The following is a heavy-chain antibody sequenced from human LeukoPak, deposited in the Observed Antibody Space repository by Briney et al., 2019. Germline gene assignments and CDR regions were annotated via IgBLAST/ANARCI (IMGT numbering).Heavy chain of an antibody. CDR2: FEPEDGET. CDR3: ATLNYGGSHFDY. J-gene: IGHJ4*02. D-gene: IGHD4-23*01. V-gene: IGHV1-24*01. CDR1: GYTLTELS. Sequence: ASVKVSCKVSGYTLTELSMHWVRQAPGKGLEWMGGFEPEDGETIYAQKFQGRVTMTEDTSTDTAYMELSSLRSEDTAVYYCATLNYGGSHFDYWGQGTLVTVSS.